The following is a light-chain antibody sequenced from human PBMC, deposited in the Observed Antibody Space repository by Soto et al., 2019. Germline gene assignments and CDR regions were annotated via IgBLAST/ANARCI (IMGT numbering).Light chain of an antibody. V-gene: IGKV2-28*01. J-gene: IGKJ5*01. CDR3: MQALQTPPT. Sequence: DIGMIQSPLRVPVTPGERASICGRSSQSLLPRNGYNYLDWYLQKPGQSPQLLIYLGSNRASGVPDRFSGSGSGTDFTLKISSVEAEDVGVYYCMQALQTPPTFGQGTRLEIK. CDR2: LGS. CDR1: QSLLPRNGYNY.